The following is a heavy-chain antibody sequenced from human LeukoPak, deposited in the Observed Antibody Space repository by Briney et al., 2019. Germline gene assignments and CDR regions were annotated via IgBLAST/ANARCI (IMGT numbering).Heavy chain of an antibody. V-gene: IGHV3-48*03. CDR1: GFTFSIYA. Sequence: GGSLRLSCGASGFTFSIYAMSWVRQAPGKGLEWVSYINSGGTTTYYADSVKGRFTISRDTAKNSLYLQMNSLRAEDTAVYYCARHTYSGGKFDCWGQGTLVTVS. J-gene: IGHJ4*02. D-gene: IGHD6-25*01. CDR2: INSGGTTT. CDR3: ARHTYSGGKFDC.